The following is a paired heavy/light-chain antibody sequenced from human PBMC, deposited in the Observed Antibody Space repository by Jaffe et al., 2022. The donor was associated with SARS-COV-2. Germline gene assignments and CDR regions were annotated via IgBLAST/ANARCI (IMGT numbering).Heavy chain of an antibody. CDR3: ARVKPALRFFDWLLSDADGFDV. D-gene: IGHD3-9*01. Sequence: DVQLVESGGDIVQPGGSLRLSCEASGFTFSRHTMNWVRQGPGKGLEWIAYISGGGGAIYYADSVKGRFFISRDNANNSLYLQMTSLRDEDTAVYYCARVKPALRFFDWLLSDADGFDVWGQGTMVTVS. J-gene: IGHJ3*01. V-gene: IGHV3-48*02. CDR2: ISGGGGAI. CDR1: GFTFSRHT.
Light chain of an antibody. Sequence: DIVMTQSPDSLAVSLGERATISCKSNQSLLYSSNNKNYLAWYQQRPRQPPKLLMHWASTRESGVPDRFSGSGSGTDFTLTIASLQAEDVAVYYCQQYYITPFTFGPGTQVEIK. V-gene: IGKV4-1*01. J-gene: IGKJ3*01. CDR3: QQYYITPFT. CDR1: QSLLYSSNNKNY. CDR2: WAS.